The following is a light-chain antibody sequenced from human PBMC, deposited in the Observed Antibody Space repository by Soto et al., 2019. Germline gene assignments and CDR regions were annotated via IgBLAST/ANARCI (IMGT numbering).Light chain of an antibody. CDR3: SSYAGSNNPVV. CDR1: SSDVGGYNY. Sequence: QSALTQPPSASGSPGQSVTISCTGTSSDVGGYNYVSWYQQHPGKAPKLMIYEVSKRPSGVPDRFSGSKSGNTASLTVSGLQAGDEADYYCSSYAGSNNPVVFGGGTKLTVL. J-gene: IGLJ2*01. CDR2: EVS. V-gene: IGLV2-8*01.